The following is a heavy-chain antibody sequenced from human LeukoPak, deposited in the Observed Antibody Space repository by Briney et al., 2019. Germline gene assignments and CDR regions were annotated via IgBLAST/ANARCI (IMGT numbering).Heavy chain of an antibody. J-gene: IGHJ4*02. CDR3: ARGRYSYGSKTTIDF. V-gene: IGHV4-59*01. CDR1: GGXISRYY. CDR2: IYYSGST. Sequence: SETLSLTCTVSGGXISRYYWTWIRQPPGKGQEWIGYIYYSGSTSYSPSLKSRVTISVDTSKNQFSLKMSSVTAADTAVYYCARGRYSYGSKTTIDFWGQGTLVTVPS. D-gene: IGHD5-18*01.